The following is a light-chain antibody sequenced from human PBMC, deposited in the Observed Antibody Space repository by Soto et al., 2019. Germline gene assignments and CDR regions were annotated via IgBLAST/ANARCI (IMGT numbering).Light chain of an antibody. CDR3: QQYSGSPGFT. CDR1: QSVSSSY. V-gene: IGKV3-20*01. J-gene: IGKJ3*01. Sequence: EIVLTQSPGTLSLSPGERATLSCRARQSVSSSYLAWYQQKPGQAPRLLIYGASSRATGIPDRFSGSGSGTDFTLTISRLEPEDFALYYCQQYSGSPGFTFGPGTKVDIK. CDR2: GAS.